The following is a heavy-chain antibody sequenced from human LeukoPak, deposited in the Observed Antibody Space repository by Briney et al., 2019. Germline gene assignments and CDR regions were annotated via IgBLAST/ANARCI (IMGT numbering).Heavy chain of an antibody. CDR3: AKCRPPWNGDYYFDS. D-gene: IGHD4-17*01. J-gene: IGHJ4*02. Sequence: GGSLRLSCAASGFTFSTYVMHWVRQAPGKGLDWVALIWDDGNNKYYADSVKGRFTVSRDNSKNTLYLEMNSLRAEDTAVYYCAKCRPPWNGDYYFDSWGQGTLVTVSS. CDR2: IWDDGNNK. CDR1: GFTFSTYV. V-gene: IGHV3-33*06.